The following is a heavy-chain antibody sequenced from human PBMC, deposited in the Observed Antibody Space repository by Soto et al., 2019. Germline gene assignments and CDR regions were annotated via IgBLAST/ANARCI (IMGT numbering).Heavy chain of an antibody. D-gene: IGHD6-19*01. V-gene: IGHV4-4*02. CDR1: SGSISSSNW. CDR2: IYHSGST. J-gene: IGHJ5*02. CDR3: ARDYSSGWHNWFDP. Sequence: QVQLQESGPGLVKPSGTLSLTCTVSSGSISSSNWWSWVRQPPGKGLEWIGEIYHSGSTNYNPSRKSRVTXXVXKXXNQVSLKLSSVTAADTAVYYCARDYSSGWHNWFDPWGQGTLVTVSS.